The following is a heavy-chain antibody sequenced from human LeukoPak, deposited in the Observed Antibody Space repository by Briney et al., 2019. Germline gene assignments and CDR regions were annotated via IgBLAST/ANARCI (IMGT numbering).Heavy chain of an antibody. J-gene: IGHJ5*02. CDR1: GFTFSDHY. D-gene: IGHD6-13*01. V-gene: IGHV3-72*01. Sequence: PGGSLRLSCAASGFTFSDHYMDWVRQAPGKGLEWVGRTRNKANSYTTEYAASVKGRFTISRDDSKNSLYLQMNSLKTEDTAVYYCASSSWSKDNRFDPWGQGTLVTVSS. CDR3: ASSSWSKDNRFDP. CDR2: TRNKANSYTT.